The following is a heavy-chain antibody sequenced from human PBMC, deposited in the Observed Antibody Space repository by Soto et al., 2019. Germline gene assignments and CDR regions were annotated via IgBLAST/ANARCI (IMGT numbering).Heavy chain of an antibody. CDR1: GFTFSSYG. Sequence: QVQLVESGGGVVQPGRSLRLSCAASGFTFSSYGMHWVRQAPGKGLEWVAVIWYDGSNKYYADSVKGRFNISRDNSKNTLYLQMNSLGAEDTAVYYCARDLTYCSSTSCYAFYYYYGMDVWGQGTTVTVSS. V-gene: IGHV3-33*01. D-gene: IGHD2-2*01. J-gene: IGHJ6*02. CDR3: ARDLTYCSSTSCYAFYYYYGMDV. CDR2: IWYDGSNK.